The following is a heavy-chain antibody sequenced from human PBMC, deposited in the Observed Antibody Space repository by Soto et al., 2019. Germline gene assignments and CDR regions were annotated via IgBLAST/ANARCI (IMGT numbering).Heavy chain of an antibody. D-gene: IGHD2-8*01. CDR1: GFTFSSYA. CDR3: VKAVYLLDFDY. V-gene: IGHV3-23*01. CDR2: ISGTGTTT. Sequence: LRLSCAASGFTFSSYAMTWVRQAPGKGLEWVSTISGTGTTTYYADSVKGRFTISRDNSKNTLYLQMNSLRTEDTAVYYCVKAVYLLDFDYWGQGTLVTVSS. J-gene: IGHJ4*02.